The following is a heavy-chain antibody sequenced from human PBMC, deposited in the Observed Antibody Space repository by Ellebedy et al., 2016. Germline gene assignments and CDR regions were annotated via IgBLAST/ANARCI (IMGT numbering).Heavy chain of an antibody. CDR3: AKPHLYDILTGPNHAGGAFDI. J-gene: IGHJ3*02. D-gene: IGHD3-9*01. V-gene: IGHV3-23*01. Sequence: GESLKISXATSGFTFRNFFMSWVRQAPGKGLEWVSAISGSGGSTYYADSVKGRFTISRDNSKNTLYLQMNSLRAEDTAVYYCAKPHLYDILTGPNHAGGAFDIWGQGTMVTVSS. CDR1: GFTFRNFF. CDR2: ISGSGGST.